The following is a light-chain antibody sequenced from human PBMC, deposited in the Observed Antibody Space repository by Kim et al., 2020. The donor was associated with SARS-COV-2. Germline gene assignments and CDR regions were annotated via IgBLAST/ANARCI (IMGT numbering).Light chain of an antibody. Sequence: TPGESGSLACKASQSLSSFSAWYQQKPGQAPRLLIYEASNRATGIPARFSGSGSGTDFTLTISSLEPDDFAVYYCQQRTNWPPWTFGQGTKVEIK. J-gene: IGKJ1*01. CDR3: QQRTNWPPWT. CDR1: QSLSSF. V-gene: IGKV3-11*01. CDR2: EAS.